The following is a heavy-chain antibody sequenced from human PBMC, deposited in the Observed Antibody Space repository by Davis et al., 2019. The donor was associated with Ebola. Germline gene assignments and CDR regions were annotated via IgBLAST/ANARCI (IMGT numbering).Heavy chain of an antibody. CDR3: ARDRSPNYYDSSGWDY. Sequence: SVKVSCKASGYTFTGYYMHWVRQAPGQGLEWMGGIIPIFGTANYAQKFQGRVTITADESTSTAYMELSSLRSEDTAVYYCARDRSPNYYDSSGWDYWGQGTLVTVSS. V-gene: IGHV1-69*13. D-gene: IGHD3-22*01. CDR2: IIPIFGTA. CDR1: GYTFTGYY. J-gene: IGHJ4*02.